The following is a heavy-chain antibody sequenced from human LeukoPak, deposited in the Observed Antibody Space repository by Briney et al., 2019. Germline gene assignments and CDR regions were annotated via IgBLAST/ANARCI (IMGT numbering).Heavy chain of an antibody. CDR3: ARDYYGSGTYSHPGDY. V-gene: IGHV1-3*01. J-gene: IGHJ4*02. D-gene: IGHD3-10*01. CDR1: GYTLTNYA. Sequence: ASVKVSCKASGYTLTNYALHWVRQAPGQRLEWMGWINPGNDNTKYSQKFQGRVTITRDTFASTAYMELSSLRAEDTAVYYCARDYYGSGTYSHPGDYWGRGTLVTVSS. CDR2: INPGNDNT.